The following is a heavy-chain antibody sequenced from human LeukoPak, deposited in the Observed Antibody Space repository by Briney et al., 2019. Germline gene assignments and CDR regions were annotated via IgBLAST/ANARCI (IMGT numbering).Heavy chain of an antibody. V-gene: IGHV4-39*01. D-gene: IGHD3-3*01. CDR3: ATLTISEPPYGMDV. CDR2: IYYSGST. J-gene: IGHJ6*02. CDR1: GGSISSSSYY. Sequence: SETLSLTCTVSGGSISSSSYYWGWIRQPPGKGLEWIGSIYYSGSTYYNPSLKSRVTMSVDTSKNQFSLKLSSVTAADTAVYYCATLTISEPPYGMDVWGQGTTVTVSS.